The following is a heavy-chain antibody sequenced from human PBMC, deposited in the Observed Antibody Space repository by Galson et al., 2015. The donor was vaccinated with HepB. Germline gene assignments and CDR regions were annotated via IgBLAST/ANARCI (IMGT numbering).Heavy chain of an antibody. J-gene: IGHJ4*02. Sequence: LSLTCTVSGGFISSGGYYWSWIRQQTGKGLEWIAYKSYSGSTYYNPSLESRLTISLDTSKNQFSLKLSSVTAADTAVYYCARKGRSSSYYFDFWGQGILVTVSS. D-gene: IGHD6-6*01. CDR2: KSYSGST. CDR3: ARKGRSSSYYFDF. CDR1: GGFISSGGYY. V-gene: IGHV4-31*03.